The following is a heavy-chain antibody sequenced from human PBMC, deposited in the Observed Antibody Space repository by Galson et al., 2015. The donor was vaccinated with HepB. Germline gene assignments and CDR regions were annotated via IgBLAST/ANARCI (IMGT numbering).Heavy chain of an antibody. CDR1: GFTFSSYA. CDR2: INRDGSST. J-gene: IGHJ6*02. CDR3: ARDHPGYSSGWYRDYYYYYGMDV. Sequence: SLRLSCAASGFTFSSYAMSWVRQAPGKGLLWVSRINRDGSSTSYADSVKGRFTISRDNAKNTLYLQMNSLRAEDTAVYYCARDHPGYSSGWYRDYYYYYGMDVWGQGTTVTVSS. V-gene: IGHV3-74*01. D-gene: IGHD6-19*01.